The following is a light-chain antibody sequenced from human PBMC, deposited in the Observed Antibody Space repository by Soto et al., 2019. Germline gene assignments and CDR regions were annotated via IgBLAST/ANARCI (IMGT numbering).Light chain of an antibody. V-gene: IGKV1-5*01. CDR2: DAS. CDR1: QSISSW. CDR3: QQYDNLPLT. Sequence: DIQMTQSPSTLSASVGDRVTITCRASQSISSWLAWYQQKPGKAPKLLIYDASSLESGVPSRFSGSGSGTEFTLTISSLQPDDFATYYCQQYDNLPLTFGGVTKVEIK. J-gene: IGKJ4*01.